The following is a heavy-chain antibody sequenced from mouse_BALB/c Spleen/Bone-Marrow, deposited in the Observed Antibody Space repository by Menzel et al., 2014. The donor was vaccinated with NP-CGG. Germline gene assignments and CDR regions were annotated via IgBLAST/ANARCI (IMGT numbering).Heavy chain of an antibody. Sequence: VKLVESGAELMKPGASVKISCKATGYTFSSYWIEWVKQRPGHGLEWIGEILPGSGTTNYNEKFKGKATFTADTSSNTAYMQLSSLTSEGSAVYYCARGTYRYYFDYWGQGTTLTVSS. V-gene: IGHV1-9*01. CDR2: ILPGSGTT. CDR3: ARGTYRYYFDY. J-gene: IGHJ2*01. D-gene: IGHD2-14*01. CDR1: GYTFSSYW.